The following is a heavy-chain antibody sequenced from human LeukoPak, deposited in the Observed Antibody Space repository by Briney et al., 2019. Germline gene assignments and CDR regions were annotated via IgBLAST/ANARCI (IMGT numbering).Heavy chain of an antibody. V-gene: IGHV3-20*01. CDR1: GFTFSTFA. D-gene: IGHD3-16*01. CDR3: ARKGVGGELGGFDY. CDR2: INWNGGST. Sequence: GGSLRLSCAASGFTFSTFAMHWVRLSPGKGLEWVSGINWNGGSTGYADSVKGRFTISRDNAKNSLYLQMNSLRAEDTALYHCARKGVGGELGGFDYWGQGTLVTVSS. J-gene: IGHJ4*02.